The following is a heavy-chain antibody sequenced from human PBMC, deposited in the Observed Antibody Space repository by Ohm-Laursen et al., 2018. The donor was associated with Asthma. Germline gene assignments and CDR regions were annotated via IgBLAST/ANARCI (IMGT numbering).Heavy chain of an antibody. J-gene: IGHJ5*02. CDR1: GFTFSSYN. CDR2: ISSSSSYI. D-gene: IGHD3-3*01. V-gene: IGHV3-21*01. Sequence: SLRLSCTASGFTFSSYNMNWVRQAPGKGLGWVSSISSSSSYIYYADSVKGRFTISRDNARNSLYLQMNSLRAEDTVVYYCARAGVTFWRNVNWFDPWGQGTLVTVSS. CDR3: ARAGVTFWRNVNWFDP.